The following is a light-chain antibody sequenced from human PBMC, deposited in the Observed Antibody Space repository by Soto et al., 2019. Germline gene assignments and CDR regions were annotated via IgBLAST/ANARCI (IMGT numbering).Light chain of an antibody. CDR1: QSISSW. CDR2: DAS. Sequence: DLQMTQSPSTLSASVGDRVTITCRASQSISSWLAWYQQKPGKAPKLLIYDASSLESGVPSRFSGSGSGTEFTLTISRLQPDDFATYYCQQYNSYPYTFGQGTKLEIK. J-gene: IGKJ2*01. V-gene: IGKV1-5*01. CDR3: QQYNSYPYT.